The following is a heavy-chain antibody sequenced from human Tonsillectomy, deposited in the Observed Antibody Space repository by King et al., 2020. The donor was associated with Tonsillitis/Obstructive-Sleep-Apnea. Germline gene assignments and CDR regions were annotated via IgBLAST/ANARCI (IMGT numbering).Heavy chain of an antibody. Sequence: VQLVESGGGLVKPGGSLRLSCAASGFTFSNAWMSWVRQAPGKGLEWVGRIKSKTDGGTTDYAAPVKGRFTISRDDSKNTLYLQMNSLKTEDTAVYYCTTELYYDFWSGNPRDYFDYWGQGTLVTVSS. J-gene: IGHJ4*02. CDR3: TTELYYDFWSGNPRDYFDY. CDR2: IKSKTDGGTT. D-gene: IGHD3-3*01. CDR1: GFTFSNAW. V-gene: IGHV3-15*01.